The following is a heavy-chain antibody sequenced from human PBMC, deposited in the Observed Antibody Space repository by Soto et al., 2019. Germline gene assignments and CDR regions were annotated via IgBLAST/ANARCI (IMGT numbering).Heavy chain of an antibody. Sequence: LSLTCAVSGGSISSSNWWSWVRQPPGKGLEWIGEIYHSGSTNYNPSLKSRVTISVDKSKNQFSLKLSPVTAADTAVYYCARVDTDYYYYGMDVWGQGTTVTVSS. V-gene: IGHV4-4*02. CDR2: IYHSGST. J-gene: IGHJ6*02. CDR1: GGSISSSNW. CDR3: ARVDTDYYYYGMDV. D-gene: IGHD5-18*01.